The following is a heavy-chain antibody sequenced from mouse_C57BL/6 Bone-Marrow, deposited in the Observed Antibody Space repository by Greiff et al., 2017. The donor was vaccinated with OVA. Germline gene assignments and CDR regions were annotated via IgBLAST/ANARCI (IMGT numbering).Heavy chain of an antibody. CDR2: IYPGSGNT. D-gene: IGHD1-1*01. J-gene: IGHJ2*01. CDR1: GYTFTDYY. CDR3: ARSGNYYGSSYVSYYFDY. V-gene: IGHV1-76*01. Sequence: QVQLQQSGAELVRPGASVKLSCKASGYTFTDYYINWVKQRPGQGLEWIARIYPGSGNTYYNEKFKGKATLTAEKSSSTAYMQLSSLTSEDSAVYFCARSGNYYGSSYVSYYFDYWGQGTTLTVSS.